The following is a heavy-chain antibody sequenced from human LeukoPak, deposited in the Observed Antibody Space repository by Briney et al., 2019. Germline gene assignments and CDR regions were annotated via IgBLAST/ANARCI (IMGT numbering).Heavy chain of an antibody. CDR2: IKSKTDGGTT. Sequence: GGSLRLSCAASGFTFSNAWMSWVRQAPGKGLEWVGRIKSKTDGGTTDYAAPVKGRFTISRDDSKNTLYLQMNSLKTEDTAVYYCTTVLVVRGVILEGNYWGQGTLVTVSS. J-gene: IGHJ4*02. D-gene: IGHD3-10*01. CDR1: GFTFSNAW. CDR3: TTVLVVRGVILEGNY. V-gene: IGHV3-15*01.